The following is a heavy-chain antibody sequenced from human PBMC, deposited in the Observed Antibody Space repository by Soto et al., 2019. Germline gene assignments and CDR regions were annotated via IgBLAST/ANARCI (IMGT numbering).Heavy chain of an antibody. V-gene: IGHV1-69*08. D-gene: IGHD1-7*01. CDR1: GGTFSSYT. CDR2: IIPILGIA. Sequence: QVQLVQSGAEVKKPGSSVKVSCKASGGTFSSYTISWVRQAPGQGLEWMGRIIPILGIANYAQKFQGRVTITADKSTSTAYMELSSLRSEDTAVYYCARDRRIRTGTTNGGLGSNQYHWFDPWGQGTLVTVSS. J-gene: IGHJ5*02. CDR3: ARDRRIRTGTTNGGLGSNQYHWFDP.